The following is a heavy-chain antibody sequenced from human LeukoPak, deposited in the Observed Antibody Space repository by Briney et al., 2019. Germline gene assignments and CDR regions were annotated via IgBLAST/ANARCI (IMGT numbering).Heavy chain of an antibody. CDR1: GFTFSSYA. V-gene: IGHV3-23*01. D-gene: IGHD3-9*01. CDR3: AKTGLRYSAFDY. CDR2: ISGSGGST. Sequence: GGSLRLSCAASGFTFSSYAMSWVRQAPGKGLEWVSAISGSGGSTYYADSVKGRFSISRDNSKNTLYLQMNSLRAGDTAVYYCAKTGLRYSAFDYWGQGTLVTVSS. J-gene: IGHJ4*02.